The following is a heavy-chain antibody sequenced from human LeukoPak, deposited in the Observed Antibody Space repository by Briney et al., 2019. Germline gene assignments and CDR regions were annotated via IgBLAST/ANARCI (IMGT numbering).Heavy chain of an antibody. CDR2: IIPIFGTA. CDR1: GGTFSSYA. D-gene: IGHD2-2*01. CDR3: ARDPLTYCSSTSCHPD. J-gene: IGHJ4*02. Sequence: SVKVSCKASGGTFSSYAISWVRQAPGQGLEWMGGIIPIFGTANYAQKFQGRVTITADESTNTAYMELSSLRSEDTAVYYCARDPLTYCSSTSCHPDWGQGTLLTVSS. V-gene: IGHV1-69*13.